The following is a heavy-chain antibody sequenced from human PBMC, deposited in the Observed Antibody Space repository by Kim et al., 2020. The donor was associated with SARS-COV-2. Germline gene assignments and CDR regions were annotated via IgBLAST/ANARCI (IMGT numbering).Heavy chain of an antibody. V-gene: IGHV3-23*01. Sequence: VKGRFTISRDNSKNTLYLQMNSLRVEDTAVYYCAKEDGLGVYSSSSPSGYWGQGTLVTVSS. CDR3: AKEDGLGVYSSSSPSGY. J-gene: IGHJ4*02. D-gene: IGHD6-6*01.